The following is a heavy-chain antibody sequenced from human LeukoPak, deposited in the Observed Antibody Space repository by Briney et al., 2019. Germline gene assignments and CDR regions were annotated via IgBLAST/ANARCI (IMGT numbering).Heavy chain of an antibody. Sequence: TTSETLSLTCTVSGGSISSSSYYWGWIRQPPGKGLEWIGSIYYSGSTYYNPSLKSRVTISVDTSKNQFSLKLSSVTAADTAVYYCASTPPGYSYGYRTGDYWGQGTLVTVSS. V-gene: IGHV4-39*07. D-gene: IGHD5-18*01. CDR2: IYYSGST. J-gene: IGHJ4*02. CDR1: GGSISSSSYY. CDR3: ASTPPGYSYGYRTGDY.